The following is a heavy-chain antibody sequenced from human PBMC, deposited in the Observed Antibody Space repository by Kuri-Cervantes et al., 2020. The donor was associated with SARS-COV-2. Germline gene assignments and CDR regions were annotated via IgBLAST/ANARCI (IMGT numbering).Heavy chain of an antibody. CDR3: ARGGLLWFGETLYYYYGMDV. J-gene: IGHJ6*02. CDR1: GYPFSSHG. CDR2: INAGDEDT. D-gene: IGHD3-10*01. Sequence: ASVKVSCKASGYPFSSHGVHWVRQAPGQGLEWMGWINAGDEDTKYSQNFQGRVSISRDTSATTAYMELSSLRSEDTAVYYCARGGLLWFGETLYYYYGMDVWGQGTTVTVSS. V-gene: IGHV1-3*01.